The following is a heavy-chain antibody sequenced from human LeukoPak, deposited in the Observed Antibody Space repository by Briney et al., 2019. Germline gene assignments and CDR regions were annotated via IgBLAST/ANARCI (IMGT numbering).Heavy chain of an antibody. CDR3: ARGPYSSSWYGVDY. Sequence: PGGSLRLSCAASGFTFSSYSMNWVRQAPGKGLEWVSPISSSSSYIYYADSVKGRFTISRDNAKNSLYLQMNSLRAEDTAVYYCARGPYSSSWYGVDYWGQGTLVTVSS. CDR1: GFTFSSYS. V-gene: IGHV3-21*01. J-gene: IGHJ4*02. D-gene: IGHD6-13*01. CDR2: ISSSSSYI.